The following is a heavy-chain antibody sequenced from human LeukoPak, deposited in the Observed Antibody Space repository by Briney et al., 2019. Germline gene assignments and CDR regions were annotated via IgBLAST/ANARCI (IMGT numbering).Heavy chain of an antibody. D-gene: IGHD5-24*01. Sequence: SETLSLTCAVSGDSITTSNWWNWVRQPPGKGLEWIGKIYHRGSTNYNPSLKSRVTMSVDKSKNQFSLNLTSVTAADTAVYYCATSRDGYNHFDYWGQGILVTVSS. J-gene: IGHJ4*02. CDR2: IYHRGST. CDR1: GDSITTSNW. V-gene: IGHV4-4*02. CDR3: ATSRDGYNHFDY.